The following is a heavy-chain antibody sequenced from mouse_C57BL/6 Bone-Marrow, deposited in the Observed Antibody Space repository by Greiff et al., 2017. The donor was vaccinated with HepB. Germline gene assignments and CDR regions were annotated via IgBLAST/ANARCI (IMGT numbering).Heavy chain of an antibody. V-gene: IGHV1-18*01. D-gene: IGHD2-4*01. J-gene: IGHJ3*01. CDR2: INPNNGGT. CDR3: ARTGIYYDYDRDAWFAY. Sequence: EVKLQESGPELVKPGASVKIPCKASGYTFTDYNMDWVKQSHGKSLEWIGDINPNNGGTIYNQKFKGKATLTVDKSSSTAYMELRSLTSEDTAVYYGARTGIYYDYDRDAWFAYWGQGTLVTVSA. CDR1: GYTFTDYN.